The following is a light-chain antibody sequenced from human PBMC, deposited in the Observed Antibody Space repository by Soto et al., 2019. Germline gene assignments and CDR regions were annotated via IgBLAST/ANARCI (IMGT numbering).Light chain of an antibody. CDR3: QSYDSSLSFYV. CDR2: GNS. V-gene: IGLV1-40*01. Sequence: QSVLTQPPSVSGAPGQRVTISCTGSSSNIGAGYDVHWYQQLPGTAPKLLIYGNSNRPSGVPDRFSGSKSGTSASLAITGLQAEDEADYYCQSYDSSLSFYVFGPGTKVTVL. J-gene: IGLJ1*01. CDR1: SSNIGAGYD.